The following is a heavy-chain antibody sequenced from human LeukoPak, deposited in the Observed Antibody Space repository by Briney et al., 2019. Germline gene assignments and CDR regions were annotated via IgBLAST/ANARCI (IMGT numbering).Heavy chain of an antibody. CDR1: GGTFSSYA. J-gene: IGHJ4*02. CDR3: ARDTYYYDSSGYYSIDY. V-gene: IGHV1-69*04. D-gene: IGHD3-22*01. CDR2: IIPILGIA. Sequence: SVKVSCKASGGTFSSYAISWVRQAPGQELEWMGRIIPILGIANYAQKFQGRVTITADKSTSTAYMELSSLRSEDTAVYYCARDTYYYDSSGYYSIDYWGQGTLVTVSS.